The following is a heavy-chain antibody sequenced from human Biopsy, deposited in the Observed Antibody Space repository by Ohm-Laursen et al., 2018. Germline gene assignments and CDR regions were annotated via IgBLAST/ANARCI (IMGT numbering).Heavy chain of an antibody. D-gene: IGHD2-21*02. J-gene: IGHJ4*02. CDR1: GFTFDDYA. CDR3: AKDLGQVTAAIGY. Sequence: SLRLSCSAFGFTFDDYAMHWVRQAPGKGLEWVSGITWNSGSIGYADSVKGRFSIFRDNAKHSLYLQMNSLRAEDTALYYCAKDLGQVTAAIGYWGQGTLVTVSS. V-gene: IGHV3-9*01. CDR2: ITWNSGSI.